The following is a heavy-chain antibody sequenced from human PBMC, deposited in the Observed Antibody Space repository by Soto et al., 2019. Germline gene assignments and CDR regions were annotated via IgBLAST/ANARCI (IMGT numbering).Heavy chain of an antibody. CDR2: IYYSGST. CDR1: GGSISSYY. Sequence: PSETLSLTCTVSGGSISSYYWSWIRQPPGKGLEWIGYIYYSGSTNYNPSLKSRVTISVDTSKNHFSLKLSSVTAADTAVYYCARDGGYCGGDCYGWFDPWGQGTLVTVSS. V-gene: IGHV4-59*01. D-gene: IGHD2-21*02. J-gene: IGHJ5*02. CDR3: ARDGGYCGGDCYGWFDP.